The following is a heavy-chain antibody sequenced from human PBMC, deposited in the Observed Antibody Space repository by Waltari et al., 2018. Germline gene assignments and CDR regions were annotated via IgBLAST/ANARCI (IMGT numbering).Heavy chain of an antibody. D-gene: IGHD6-19*01. Sequence: EVQLFESGGGLVQPGGSLRLSCAASGFTFSSYAMSWVRQAPGKGLEWVSAISTDASDTTYADSVKGRFTISRDNAKNSLYLQMNSLRAEDTAVYYCARDVGWYDGVYWGQGTLVTVSS. CDR2: ISTDASDT. J-gene: IGHJ4*02. CDR3: ARDVGWYDGVY. CDR1: GFTFSSYA. V-gene: IGHV3-23*01.